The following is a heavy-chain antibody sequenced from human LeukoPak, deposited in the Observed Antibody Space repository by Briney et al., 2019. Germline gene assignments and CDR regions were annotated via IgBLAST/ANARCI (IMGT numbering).Heavy chain of an antibody. CDR3: ARSGVSTGYYYLNY. D-gene: IGHD3-22*01. CDR1: GGSISSYY. Sequence: PSETLSVTCTVSGGSISSYYSSCIRQPPGKGLEWIGFIYHSGSTNYNPSLKSRVTISVDTSKNEFSLNLSSVTTADTAVYYCARSGVSTGYYYLNYWRQGTLVTVSS. J-gene: IGHJ4*02. CDR2: IYHSGST. V-gene: IGHV4-59*01.